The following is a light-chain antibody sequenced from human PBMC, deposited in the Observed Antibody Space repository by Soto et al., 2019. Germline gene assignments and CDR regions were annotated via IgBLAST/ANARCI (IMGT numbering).Light chain of an antibody. CDR3: CSYTSSYTWV. V-gene: IGLV2-11*01. J-gene: IGLJ3*02. Sequence: QSALTQPRSVSGSPGQSVTISCTGTSSDVGGYNYVSWYQQHPGNAPKFMIYDVNKRPSGVPDRFSGSKSGNTASLTISGLQADDEAEYYCCSYTSSYTWVFRGGTQVTVL. CDR2: DVN. CDR1: SSDVGGYNY.